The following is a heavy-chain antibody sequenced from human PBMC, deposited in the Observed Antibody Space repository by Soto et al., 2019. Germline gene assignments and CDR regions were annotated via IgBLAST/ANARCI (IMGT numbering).Heavy chain of an antibody. J-gene: IGHJ3*02. D-gene: IGHD6-13*01. CDR2: ISGSGGIT. Sequence: GGSLRLSCAASGFTFSSYAMSWVRQAPGQGLEWVSGISGSGGITHYADSVKGRFTISRDNSRNTLHLQMISLRAEDTGVYYCAKDLGYGSSWRYALDMWGQGTLVTVSS. V-gene: IGHV3-23*01. CDR1: GFTFSSYA. CDR3: AKDLGYGSSWRYALDM.